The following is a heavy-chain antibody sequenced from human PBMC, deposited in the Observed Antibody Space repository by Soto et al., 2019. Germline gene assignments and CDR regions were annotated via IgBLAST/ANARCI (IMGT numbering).Heavy chain of an antibody. V-gene: IGHV4-31*03. CDR2: IYYSGST. Sequence: QVQLQESGPGLVKPSQTLSLTCTVSGGSISSGGYYWSWIRQHPGKGLEWIGYIYYSGSTYYNPSLKSRVTISVDTSKNQFSLKLSSVTAADTAVYYCARGKGFWSGSKYYYYGMDVWGQGTTVTVSS. CDR3: ARGKGFWSGSKYYYYGMDV. J-gene: IGHJ6*02. D-gene: IGHD3-3*01. CDR1: GGSISSGGYY.